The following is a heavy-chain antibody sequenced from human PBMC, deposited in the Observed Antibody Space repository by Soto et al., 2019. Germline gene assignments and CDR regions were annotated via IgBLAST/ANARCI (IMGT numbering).Heavy chain of an antibody. CDR2: IGGSGAAT. CDR1: GFTFSGYA. CDR3: AKTTVAAIAYYFDY. D-gene: IGHD2-21*02. Sequence: PGGSLRLSCAASGFTFSGYAMTWVRQAPGKGLECVSTIGGSGAATYYADSVKGRFTISRDNSKNTLYLQMNGLRAEDTAVYYCAKTTVAAIAYYFDYWGQGALVTVSS. J-gene: IGHJ4*02. V-gene: IGHV3-23*01.